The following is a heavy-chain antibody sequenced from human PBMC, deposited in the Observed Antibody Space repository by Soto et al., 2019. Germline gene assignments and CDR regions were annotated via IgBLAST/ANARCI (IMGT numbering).Heavy chain of an antibody. CDR2: IHYSGVT. CDR3: XXXXFGXTXVXLEAXXTLXX. D-gene: IGHD3-16*01. CDR1: GASIISNNW. J-gene: IGHJ1*01. Sequence: QVQLXESXPGLVKPSGTLSLTCAVSGASIISNNWWSWVRQSPGRGLEWIGEIHYSGVTNDXXXXXXXXXXXXXXXXXXXXXXXXXXXXXXXXVXXXXXXXFGXTXVXLEAXXTLXXWG. V-gene: IGHV4-4*02.